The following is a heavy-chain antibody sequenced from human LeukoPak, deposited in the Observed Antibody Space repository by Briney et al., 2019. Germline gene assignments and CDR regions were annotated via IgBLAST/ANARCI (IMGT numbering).Heavy chain of an antibody. CDR3: ARAVRSSGWYRSGRRYFDY. CDR1: GYTFTSYG. Sequence: ASVKVSCKASGYTFTSYGISWVRQAPGQGLEWMGWISAYNGNTNYAQKLQGRVTMTTDTSTSTAYMELRSLRSDDTAVYYCARAVRSSGWYRSGRRYFDYWGQGTLVTVSS. CDR2: ISAYNGNT. J-gene: IGHJ4*02. V-gene: IGHV1-18*01. D-gene: IGHD6-19*01.